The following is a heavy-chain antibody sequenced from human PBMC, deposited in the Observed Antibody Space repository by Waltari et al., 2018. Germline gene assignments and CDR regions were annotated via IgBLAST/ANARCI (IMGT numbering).Heavy chain of an antibody. CDR2: INPNSGCT. V-gene: IGHV1-2*02. CDR1: GYTFTGYY. CDR3: ARDKRGYSGYGRGGGIDY. Sequence: QVQLVQSGAEVKKPGASVKVSCKASGYTFTGYYMHWVRQAPGQGLEWMGWINPNSGCTNYAQKFQGRVTMTRDTSISTAYMELSRLRSDDTAVYYCARDKRGYSGYGRGGGIDYWGQGTLVTVSS. D-gene: IGHD5-12*01. J-gene: IGHJ4*02.